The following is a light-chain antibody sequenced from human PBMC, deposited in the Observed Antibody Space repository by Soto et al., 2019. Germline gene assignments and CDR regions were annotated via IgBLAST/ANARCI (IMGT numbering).Light chain of an antibody. Sequence: QSALTQPPSVSGSPGQSVTISCTGSSSDVGSNNRVSWYQQPPGTAPKLTIYEVSTRPSGVPDRFSGSKSGNTASLTISGLQAEDEADYYCSLYTSSSTYVFGTGTKLTVL. CDR1: SSDVGSNNR. V-gene: IGLV2-18*01. J-gene: IGLJ1*01. CDR3: SLYTSSSTYV. CDR2: EVS.